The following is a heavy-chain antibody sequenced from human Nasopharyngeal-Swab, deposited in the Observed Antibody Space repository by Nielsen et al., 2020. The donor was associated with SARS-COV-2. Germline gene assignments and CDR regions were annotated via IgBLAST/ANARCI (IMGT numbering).Heavy chain of an antibody. V-gene: IGHV3-30*03. Sequence: GGSLRLSCAASGFTFSGYGMHWVRQAPGKGLEWVAVISYDGSNKYYADSVKGRFTISRDNSKNTLYLQMNSLRAEDTAVYYCARDKYYDFWSGSNEGWYFDLWGRGTLVTVSS. J-gene: IGHJ2*01. CDR1: GFTFSGYG. D-gene: IGHD3-3*01. CDR3: ARDKYYDFWSGSNEGWYFDL. CDR2: ISYDGSNK.